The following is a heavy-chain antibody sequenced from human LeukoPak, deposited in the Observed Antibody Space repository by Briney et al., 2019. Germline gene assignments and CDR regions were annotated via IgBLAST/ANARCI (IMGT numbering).Heavy chain of an antibody. CDR3: AREMATRGPTFDY. D-gene: IGHD5-24*01. V-gene: IGHV4-61*01. CDR2: ISNSGST. Sequence: SETLSLTCAVSGGSVNRGTFFWTWIRKPPGKGLEWIGYISNSGSTNYHPSLKSRVTISSDTSKTQFTLKLSSVTAADTAVYYCAREMATRGPTFDYWGQGTLVTVSS. J-gene: IGHJ4*02. CDR1: GGSVNRGTFF.